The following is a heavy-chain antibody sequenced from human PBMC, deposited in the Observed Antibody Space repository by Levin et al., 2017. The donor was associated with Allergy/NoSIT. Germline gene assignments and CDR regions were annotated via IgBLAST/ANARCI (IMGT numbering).Heavy chain of an antibody. CDR2: IYYSGST. J-gene: IGHJ5*02. CDR1: GGSISSYY. CDR3: AGHSTMVRGVIWFDP. D-gene: IGHD3-10*01. Sequence: SQTLSLTCTVSGGSISSYYWSWIRQPPGKGLEWIGYIYYSGSTNYNPSLKSRVTISVDTSKNQFSLKLSSVTAADTAVYYCAGHSTMVRGVIWFDPWGQGTLVTVSS. V-gene: IGHV4-59*08.